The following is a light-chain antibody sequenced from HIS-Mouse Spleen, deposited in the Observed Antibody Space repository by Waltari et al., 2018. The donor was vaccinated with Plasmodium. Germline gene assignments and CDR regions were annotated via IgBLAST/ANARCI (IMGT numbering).Light chain of an antibody. V-gene: IGLV3-1*01. J-gene: IGLJ3*02. CDR1: NVGGRY. Sequence: SYELTQPPSVSVSPGQTASIPCSGDNVGGRYACWYQQKPGQSPVLVIYQDSKRPSGIPERFSGSNSGNTATLTISGTQAMDEADYYCQAWDSSTAVFGGGTKLTVL. CDR2: QDS. CDR3: QAWDSSTAV.